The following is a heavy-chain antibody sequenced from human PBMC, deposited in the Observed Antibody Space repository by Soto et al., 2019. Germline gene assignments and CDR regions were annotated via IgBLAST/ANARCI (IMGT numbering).Heavy chain of an antibody. CDR3: AKDRGYSGYDNMYYFDY. J-gene: IGHJ4*02. Sequence: SETLSLTCAVYGGSFSGYYWSWIRQPPGKGLEWIGEINHSGSTNYNPSLKSRVTISVDTSKNQFSLKLSSVTAEDTAVYYCAKDRGYSGYDNMYYFDYWGQGTLVTVS. V-gene: IGHV4-34*01. CDR2: INHSGST. CDR1: GGSFSGYY. D-gene: IGHD5-12*01.